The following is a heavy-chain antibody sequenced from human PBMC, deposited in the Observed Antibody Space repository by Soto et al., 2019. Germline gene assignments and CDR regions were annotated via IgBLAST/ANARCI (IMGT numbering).Heavy chain of an antibody. CDR2: IVPILGPA. J-gene: IGHJ4*02. V-gene: IGHV1-69*11. D-gene: IGHD2-8*01. CDR3: ARGQKWANFDY. Sequence: QVHLVQSGAEVKKPGSSVRVSCKASGGSFSNYGINWVRQAPGGGLEWMGGIVPILGPANYAQRFQGRVTMTADVSTTTTYMDLNSLRSEDTAVYFCARGQKWANFDYWGQGTLLIVSS. CDR1: GGSFSNYG.